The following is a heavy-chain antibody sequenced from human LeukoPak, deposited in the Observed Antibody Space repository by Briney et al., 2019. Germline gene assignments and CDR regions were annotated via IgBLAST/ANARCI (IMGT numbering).Heavy chain of an antibody. V-gene: IGHV3-53*01. D-gene: IGHD1-1*01. CDR3: AGGTWSYVDY. CDR1: GFTVSTNY. CDR2: IYSGGSA. J-gene: IGHJ4*02. Sequence: GGSPRLSCAASGFTVSTNYMSWVRQAPGKGLEWVSVIYSGGSAYYTDSVKGRFTISRDNSKNTLYLQMNSLRAEDTAVYYCAGGTWSYVDYWGQGILVTVSS.